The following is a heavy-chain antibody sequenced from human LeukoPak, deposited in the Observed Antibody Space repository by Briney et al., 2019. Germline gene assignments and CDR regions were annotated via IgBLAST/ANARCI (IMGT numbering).Heavy chain of an antibody. D-gene: IGHD2-2*02. CDR3: ATDIPNWFDP. Sequence: PGGSLRLSCAASGFTFSSYSMNWVRQAPGKGLEWVANIKQDGSEKYYEDSVKGRFTISRDNAKNSLYLQMNSLRAEDTAVYYCATDIPNWFDPWGQGTLVTVSS. CDR1: GFTFSSYS. CDR2: IKQDGSEK. J-gene: IGHJ5*02. V-gene: IGHV3-7*01.